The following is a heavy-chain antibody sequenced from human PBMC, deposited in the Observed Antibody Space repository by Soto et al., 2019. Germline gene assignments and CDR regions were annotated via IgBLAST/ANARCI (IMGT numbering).Heavy chain of an antibody. CDR3: ARTDIVTTNWFDT. D-gene: IGHD5-12*01. V-gene: IGHV4-34*01. J-gene: IGHJ5*02. CDR2: INHGGST. Sequence: SETLSLTCAVYGESFIGYYWTWIRQSPGKGLEWIGEINHGGSTNYNPSLKSRVTISIDTSKNQFSLKLTSVTAADTSVYYCARTDIVTTNWFDTWGQGTPVTVSS. CDR1: GESFIGYY.